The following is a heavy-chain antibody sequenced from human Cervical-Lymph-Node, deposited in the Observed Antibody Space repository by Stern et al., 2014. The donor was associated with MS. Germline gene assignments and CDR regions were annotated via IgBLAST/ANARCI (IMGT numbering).Heavy chain of an antibody. D-gene: IGHD4/OR15-4a*01. CDR2: IIPIFGTA. V-gene: IGHV1-69*01. CDR1: GGTFSSYA. Sequence: QLVQSGAEVKKPGSSVKVSCKASGGTFSSYAISWVRQAPGQGLERMGGIIPIFGTANYAQKFRGRVAITADESTSTAYMELSSLRSEDTAVYYCAREPGALYGMDVWGQGTTVTVSS. CDR3: AREPGALYGMDV. J-gene: IGHJ6*02.